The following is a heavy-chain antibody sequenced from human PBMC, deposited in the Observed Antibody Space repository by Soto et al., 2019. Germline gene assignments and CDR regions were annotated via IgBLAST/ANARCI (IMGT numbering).Heavy chain of an antibody. Sequence: GGSLRLSCAASGFTFSDYYMSWIRQAPGKGLEWVSYISSSSRYPTYADSVTGPLTISRDNANHSLYLQMNSLRAEDTAVYYCARPLSPGIAVAGIDYWGQRTLVTVS. D-gene: IGHD6-19*01. V-gene: IGHV3-11*06. CDR1: GFTFSDYY. CDR3: ARPLSPGIAVAGIDY. CDR2: ISSSSRYP. J-gene: IGHJ4*02.